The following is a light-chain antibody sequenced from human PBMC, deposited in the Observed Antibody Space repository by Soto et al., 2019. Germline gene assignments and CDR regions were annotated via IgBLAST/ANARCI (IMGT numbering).Light chain of an antibody. J-gene: IGLJ1*01. CDR2: EVT. CDR1: SSDVGSYNL. V-gene: IGLV2-23*02. CDR3: CSCAGSTTYYV. Sequence: QSALTQPASVSGSPGQSITISCTGSSSDVGSYNLVSWYQQHPGEVPKLVIYEVTKRPSGVSNRFSGSRSGNTASLTISGLQAEDEADYYCCSCAGSTTYYVFVTGTKVTVL.